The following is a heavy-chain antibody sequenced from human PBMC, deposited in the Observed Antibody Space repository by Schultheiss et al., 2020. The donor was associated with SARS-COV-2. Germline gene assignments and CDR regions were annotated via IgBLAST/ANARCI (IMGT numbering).Heavy chain of an antibody. CDR3: ARGVEWELLLGF. V-gene: IGHV4-61*08. CDR1: GGSISSGGYY. J-gene: IGHJ4*02. Sequence: SETLSLTCTVSGGSISSGGYYWSWIRQPPGKGLEWIGYIYYSGSTYYNPSLKSRVTISVDTSKNQFSLKLSSVTAADTAVYYCARGVEWELLLGFWGQGTLVTVSS. CDR2: IYYSGST. D-gene: IGHD1-26*01.